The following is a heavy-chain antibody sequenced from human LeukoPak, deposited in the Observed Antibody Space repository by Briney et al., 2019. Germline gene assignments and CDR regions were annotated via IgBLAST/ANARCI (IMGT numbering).Heavy chain of an antibody. Sequence: SETLSLTCAVSGGSISSGGYSWSWIRQPPEKGLEWIGYIYYSGSTYYNPSLKSRVTISVDTSKNQFSLKLSSVTAADTAVYYCARTRYYYNSRSYGAPYYFDYWGQGTLVTVSS. J-gene: IGHJ4*02. D-gene: IGHD3-10*01. CDR1: GGSISSGGYS. CDR2: IYYSGST. V-gene: IGHV4-30-2*03. CDR3: ARTRYYYNSRSYGAPYYFDY.